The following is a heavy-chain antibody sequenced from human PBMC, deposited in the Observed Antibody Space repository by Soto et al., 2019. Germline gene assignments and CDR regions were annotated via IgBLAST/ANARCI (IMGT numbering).Heavy chain of an antibody. CDR1: GGSISSTRYY. CDR3: VSGPGTTADY. Sequence: QLQLQESGPGLVKPSETLSLTCTVSGGSISSTRYYWGWIRQPPGKGLEWIGTTYYTGGTYYNPSLKSRVTISVDMSKNQFSLKVRSVTAADTAVYYCVSGPGTTADYWGQGTLVTVSS. D-gene: IGHD1-1*01. CDR2: TYYTGGT. V-gene: IGHV4-39*01. J-gene: IGHJ4*02.